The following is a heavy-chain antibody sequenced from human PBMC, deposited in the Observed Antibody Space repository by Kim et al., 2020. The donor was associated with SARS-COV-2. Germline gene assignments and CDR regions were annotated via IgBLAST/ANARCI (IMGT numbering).Heavy chain of an antibody. CDR3: AKLWSGYSGYERWFDP. V-gene: IGHV3-23*01. CDR2: ISGSGGST. D-gene: IGHD5-12*01. Sequence: GGSLRLSCAASGFTFSSYAMSWVRQAPGKGLEWVSAISGSGGSTYYADSVKGRFTISRDNSKNTLYLQMNSLRAEDTAVYYCAKLWSGYSGYERWFDPWGQGTLVTVSS. J-gene: IGHJ5*02. CDR1: GFTFSSYA.